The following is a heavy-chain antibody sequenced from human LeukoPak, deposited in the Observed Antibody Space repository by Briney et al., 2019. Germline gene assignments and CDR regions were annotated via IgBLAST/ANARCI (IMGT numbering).Heavy chain of an antibody. Sequence: ASVKVSCKASGYTFTGYYMHWVRLAPGQGLEWMGIINPSGGSTSYAQKFQGRVTMTRDTSTSTVHMELSSLRSEDTAVYYCASARQYYYGMDVWGQGTTVTVSS. J-gene: IGHJ6*02. CDR1: GYTFTGYY. V-gene: IGHV1-46*01. CDR3: ASARQYYYGMDV. CDR2: INPSGGST.